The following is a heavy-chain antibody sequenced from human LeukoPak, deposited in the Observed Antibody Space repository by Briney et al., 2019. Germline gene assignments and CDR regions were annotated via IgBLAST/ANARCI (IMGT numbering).Heavy chain of an antibody. CDR2: INLREST. J-gene: IGHJ4*02. D-gene: IGHD6-19*01. V-gene: IGHV4-34*01. CDR1: VGSFSGYY. Sequence: PSETLSLTCAVYVGSFSGYYWSGIPQPPRKGRGWIGEINLRESTNYNPPLKRRVTIPVHTSKNQISLMLSSVAAADKAVYYCAGGGIVSAVDFDYWGQGTLVTVS. CDR3: AGGGIVSAVDFDY.